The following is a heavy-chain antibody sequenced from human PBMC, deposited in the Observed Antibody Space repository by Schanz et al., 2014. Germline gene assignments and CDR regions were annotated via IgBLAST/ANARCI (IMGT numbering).Heavy chain of an antibody. CDR2: INPSGGST. J-gene: IGHJ6*02. CDR3: ARNYGGHSEESDRYGMDV. V-gene: IGHV1-46*01. D-gene: IGHD4-17*01. Sequence: QVQLVQSGAEVKKPGASVKVSCKASGYTFTRYYIHWVRQAPGQGLEWMGIINPSGGSTTYAQKCQGRVTMTSDPSTSPVYMELSSLRSEDTAVYYCARNYGGHSEESDRYGMDVWGQGTTVTVSS. CDR1: GYTFTRYY.